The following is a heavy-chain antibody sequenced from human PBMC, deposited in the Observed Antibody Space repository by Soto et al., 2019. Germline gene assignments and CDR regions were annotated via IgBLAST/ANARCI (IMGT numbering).Heavy chain of an antibody. CDR3: ARDPARDNFDY. Sequence: ASVKVSCKASGYTFTSYGISWVRQAPGQGLEWMGWINAYNGNTNYSQKLQGRVTITRDTSASTAYMELSSLRSEDTAVYYCARDPARDNFDYWGQGTLVTVSS. V-gene: IGHV1-18*01. CDR1: GYTFTSYG. J-gene: IGHJ4*02. CDR2: INAYNGNT. D-gene: IGHD6-6*01.